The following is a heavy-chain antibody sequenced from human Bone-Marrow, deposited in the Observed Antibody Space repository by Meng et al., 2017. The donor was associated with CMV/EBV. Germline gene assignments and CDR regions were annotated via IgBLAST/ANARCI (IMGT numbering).Heavy chain of an antibody. CDR2: IYYSGST. CDR1: GGSVSSGSYY. V-gene: IGHV4-61*01. J-gene: IGHJ6*02. D-gene: IGHD4-11*01. Sequence: TETLSISCTVPGGSVSSGSYYWSWIRQPPGKGLEWIGYIYYSGSTNYNPSLKSRVTISVDTSKNQFSLKLSSVTAADTAVYYCARTTVTTNPYYYYYYGMDVWGQGATVTVSS. CDR3: ARTTVTTNPYYYYYYGMDV.